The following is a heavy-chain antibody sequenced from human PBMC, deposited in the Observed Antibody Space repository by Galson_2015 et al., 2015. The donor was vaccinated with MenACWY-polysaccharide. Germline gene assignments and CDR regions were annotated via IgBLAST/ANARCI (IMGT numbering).Heavy chain of an antibody. CDR1: GFTFTSPA. CDR2: IVVGSGNT. J-gene: IGHJ4*02. Sequence: SVKVSGKASGFTFTSPAMQWVRQARGQRLVWIGWIVVGSGNTSYAQKFQERVTITRDMSTSTAYMELSSLSSEDTAVYYCAAGDHYDLWRGYYADFDYWGQGTLVTVSS. V-gene: IGHV1-58*02. D-gene: IGHD3-3*01. CDR3: AAGDHYDLWRGYYADFDY.